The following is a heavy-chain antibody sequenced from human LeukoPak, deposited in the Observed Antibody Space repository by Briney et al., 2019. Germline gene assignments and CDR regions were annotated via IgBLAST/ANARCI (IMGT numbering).Heavy chain of an antibody. CDR3: ARWGDNKILDY. D-gene: IGHD3-16*01. V-gene: IGHV3-33*01. J-gene: IGHJ4*02. Sequence: GGSLRLSCVASGFTFSSHGMHWVRQAPGKGLEWVAVIWYDASEKYYADSVKGRFTISRDNSKNTLYLQMNSLRAKDTAVYYCARWGDNKILDYWGQGTLVTVSS. CDR2: IWYDASEK. CDR1: GFTFSSHG.